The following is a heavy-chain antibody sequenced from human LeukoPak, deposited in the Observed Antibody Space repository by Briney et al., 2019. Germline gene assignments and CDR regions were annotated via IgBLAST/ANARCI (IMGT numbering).Heavy chain of an antibody. J-gene: IGHJ4*02. CDR3: AKGHIVVVPAATDY. D-gene: IGHD2-2*01. V-gene: IGHV3-23*01. CDR1: GFTFTSYA. CDR2: ISGSGGST. Sequence: PGGSLRLSCAASGFTFTSYAMSWVRQAPGKGLEWVSAISGSGGSTYYADSVKGRFTISRDNSKNTLYLQMNSLRAEDTAVYYCAKGHIVVVPAATDYWGQGTLVTVSS.